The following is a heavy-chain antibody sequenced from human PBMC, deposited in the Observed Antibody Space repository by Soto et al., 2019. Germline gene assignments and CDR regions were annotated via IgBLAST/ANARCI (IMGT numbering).Heavy chain of an antibody. V-gene: IGHV1-2*02. D-gene: IGHD1-26*01. CDR2: INPNSGDT. Sequence: ASVKVSCKASGYTFTGYYVHWVRQAPGQGLEWMGWINPNSGDTYLAQRFQGRVTMNRDTSIGAAYMELRGLTSDDTAEYYCAKGGAIVAAGTRVYLYNAMDVWGQGTTVTVSS. CDR1: GYTFTGYY. CDR3: AKGGAIVAAGTRVYLYNAMDV. J-gene: IGHJ6*02.